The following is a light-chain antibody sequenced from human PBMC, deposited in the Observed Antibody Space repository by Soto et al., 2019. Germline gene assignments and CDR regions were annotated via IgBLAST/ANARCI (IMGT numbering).Light chain of an antibody. J-gene: IGKJ1*01. V-gene: IGKV3-20*01. Sequence: EIVLTQSPGTLSLSPGERATLSCRASQSVSSSYLAWYQQKPGQAPRLLIYGASSRATGIPDRFSGSGSGTDFTLTISRLEPEDFAVYYCQQYSSSRGAVGQGTKVDSK. CDR3: QQYSSSRGA. CDR2: GAS. CDR1: QSVSSSY.